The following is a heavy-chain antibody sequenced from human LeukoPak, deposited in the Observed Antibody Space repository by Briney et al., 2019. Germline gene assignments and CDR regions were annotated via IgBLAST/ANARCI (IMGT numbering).Heavy chain of an antibody. CDR3: AREYTLYRSGWFLDY. V-gene: IGHV4-39*07. CDR1: GDSSYNRIYY. D-gene: IGHD6-19*01. J-gene: IGHJ4*02. Sequence: SETLSLTCTVSGDSSYNRIYYWGWIRQPPGKGLEWIGSIDYGGSTYYNPSLKSRATISVDTSKNQFSLKLSSVTAADTAVYYCAREYTLYRSGWFLDYWGQGIRVTVSS. CDR2: IDYGGST.